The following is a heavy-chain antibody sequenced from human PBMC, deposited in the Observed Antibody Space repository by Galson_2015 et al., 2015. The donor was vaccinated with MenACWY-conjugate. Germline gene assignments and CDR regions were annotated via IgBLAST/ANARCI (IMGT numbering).Heavy chain of an antibody. CDR1: GFTFSSYS. CDR2: ISSSSSTI. CDR3: ARDTDLQGSAIDY. D-gene: IGHD4-17*01. Sequence: SLRLSCAASGFTFSSYSMNWVRQAPGKGLEWVSYISSSSSTIYYADSVKGRFTISRDNAKNSLYRQMHSLRAEDTAVYYCARDTDLQGSAIDYWGQGTLVTVSS. V-gene: IGHV3-48*04. J-gene: IGHJ4*02.